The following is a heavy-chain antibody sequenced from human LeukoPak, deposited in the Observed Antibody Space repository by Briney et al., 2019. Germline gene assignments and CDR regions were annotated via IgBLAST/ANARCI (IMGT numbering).Heavy chain of an antibody. Sequence: GESLKISCKGSGYSFTSYWIGWVRQMPGKGLECMGIIYPGDSDTRYSPSFQGQVTISAEKSINTAYLQWSSLKASDTAMYYCARLGLTPYYYYYMDVWGKGTTVTVSS. CDR2: IYPGDSDT. D-gene: IGHD1-14*01. CDR1: GYSFTSYW. CDR3: ARLGLTPYYYYYMDV. V-gene: IGHV5-51*01. J-gene: IGHJ6*03.